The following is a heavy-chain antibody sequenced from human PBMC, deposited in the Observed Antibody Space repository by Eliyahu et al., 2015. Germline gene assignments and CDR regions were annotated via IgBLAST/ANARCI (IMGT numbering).Heavy chain of an antibody. V-gene: IGHV3-73*02. CDR2: IRSKANSYAT. CDR3: TRHEVAGTGTYYYYGMDV. CDR1: GFPFXXPA. D-gene: IGHD6-19*01. J-gene: IGHJ6*02. Sequence: EVQLVESGGGLVQPGGSLKLSCAAXGFPFXXPAXPXVRQASGKGLGWVGRIRSKANSYATAYAASVKGRFTISRDDSKNTAYLQMNSLKTEDTAVYYCTRHEVAGTGTYYYYGMDVWGQGTTVTVSS.